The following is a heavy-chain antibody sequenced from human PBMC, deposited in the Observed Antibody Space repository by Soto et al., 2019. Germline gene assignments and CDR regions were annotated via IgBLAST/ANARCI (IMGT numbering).Heavy chain of an antibody. D-gene: IGHD2-2*01. CDR1: GGSFSGYY. Sequence: SETLSLTCAVYGGSFSGYYWTWIRQSPEKGLEWIGEVNHSGTTYYNPSLKTRVTISVHTPKNQFSLKMSSVTAADTAVYYCVRGIGYCSSINCYSSRRLRFDSWGQGTLVTVSS. CDR2: VNHSGTT. V-gene: IGHV4-34*01. J-gene: IGHJ4*02. CDR3: VRGIGYCSSINCYSSRRLRFDS.